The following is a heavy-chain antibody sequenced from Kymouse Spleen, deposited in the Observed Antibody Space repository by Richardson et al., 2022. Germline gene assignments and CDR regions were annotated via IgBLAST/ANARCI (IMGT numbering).Heavy chain of an antibody. CDR3: ARGGEYYYGSGSYYSY. V-gene: IGHV4-61*01. Sequence: QVQLQESGPGLVKPSETLSLTCTVSGGSVSSGSYYWSWIRQPPGKGLEWIGYIYYSGSTNYNPSLKSRVTISVDTSKNQFSLKLSSVTAADTAVYYCARGGEYYYGSGSYYSYWGQGTLVTVSS. D-gene: IGHD3-10*01. CDR2: IYYSGST. CDR1: GGSVSSGSYY. J-gene: IGHJ4*02.